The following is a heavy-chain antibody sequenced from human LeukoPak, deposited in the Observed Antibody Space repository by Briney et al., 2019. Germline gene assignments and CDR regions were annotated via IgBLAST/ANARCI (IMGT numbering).Heavy chain of an antibody. V-gene: IGHV3-74*01. J-gene: IGHJ1*01. D-gene: IGHD6-19*01. Sequence: GGSLRLSCAASGFTFSSFWMHWVGQAPGKGRVWVSRINSVGTSTSYADSVKGRFTVSRDNAKNTLNLQMNSLRAEDTAVYYCARDLFFSDAGYSSGWRAEYFHHWGQGTLVTVSS. CDR3: ARDLFFSDAGYSSGWRAEYFHH. CDR1: GFTFSSFW. CDR2: INSVGTST.